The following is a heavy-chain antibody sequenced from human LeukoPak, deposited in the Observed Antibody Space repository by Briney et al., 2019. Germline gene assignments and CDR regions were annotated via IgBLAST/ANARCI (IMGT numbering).Heavy chain of an antibody. CDR2: IGSSET. CDR3: AKDSFDHNGIYDAFDI. D-gene: IGHD1-1*01. CDR1: GFNFNIFA. Sequence: GGSLRLSCAASGFNFNIFAMSWVRQSPGKGLEWVSTIGSSETYYADSVKGRFTISRDNSKNRLYLQMNSVRADDTAVYYCAKDSFDHNGIYDAFDIWGQGTLVTVSP. V-gene: IGHV3-23*01. J-gene: IGHJ3*02.